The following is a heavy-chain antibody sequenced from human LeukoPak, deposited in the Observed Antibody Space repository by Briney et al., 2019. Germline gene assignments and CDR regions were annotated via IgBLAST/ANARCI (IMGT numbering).Heavy chain of an antibody. CDR2: INTSGST. V-gene: IGHV4-4*07. D-gene: IGHD3-10*01. CDR3: ARDRFGELFDY. Sequence: SETLSLTCTVSGGSLSRYYCSWIRQPAEKGLEWIGRINTSGSTNYNPSLKSRVTMSVDTSKNQFSLKLSSVTAADTAVYYCARDRFGELFDYWGQGTLVTVSS. CDR1: GGSLSRYY. J-gene: IGHJ4*02.